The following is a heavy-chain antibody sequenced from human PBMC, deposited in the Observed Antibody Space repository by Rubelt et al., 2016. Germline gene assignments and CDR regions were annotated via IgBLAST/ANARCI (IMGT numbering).Heavy chain of an antibody. V-gene: IGHV3-48*02. CDR1: GFTFSSYN. D-gene: IGHD1-26*01. CDR2: ISHNSGTI. CDR3: ATTTGDDPNVSRYWHFDL. Sequence: EVQLLESGGGLVQPGGSLRLSCAASGFTFSSYNMNWVRQAPGKGLEWVSYISHNSGTIYYADSVRGRFPISRGNAKNSLYLQMNSLRDDDTAVYYCATTTGDDPNVSRYWHFDLWGRGTLVTVSS. J-gene: IGHJ2*01.